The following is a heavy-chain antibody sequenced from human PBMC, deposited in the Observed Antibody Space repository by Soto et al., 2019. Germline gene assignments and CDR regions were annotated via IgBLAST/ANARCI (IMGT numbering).Heavy chain of an antibody. Sequence: QVQLQQWGAGLLKPSETLSLTCAVYGGSFSGYYWSWIRQPPGKGLEWIGEINHSGSTNYNPSLKSRVTISVDTSKNQFSLKLSSVTAADTAAYYCAREPAIVVVPAALTNKYYYYGMDVWGPGTTVTVSS. D-gene: IGHD2-2*01. CDR3: AREPAIVVVPAALTNKYYYYGMDV. CDR2: INHSGST. V-gene: IGHV4-34*01. J-gene: IGHJ6*02. CDR1: GGSFSGYY.